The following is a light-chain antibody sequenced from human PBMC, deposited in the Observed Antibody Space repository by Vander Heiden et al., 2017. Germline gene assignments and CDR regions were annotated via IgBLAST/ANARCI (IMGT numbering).Light chain of an antibody. Sequence: AIRMTQSPSSLSASTGDRVTITCRASQGISSYLAWYQQKPGKAPKLLIYAASTLQSGVPSRFSGSGSGTDFTLTISCLQSEDFATYYCQHEDSSPITFGGGTKVDIK. CDR3: QHEDSSPIT. V-gene: IGKV1-8*01. J-gene: IGKJ4*01. CDR1: QGISSY. CDR2: AAS.